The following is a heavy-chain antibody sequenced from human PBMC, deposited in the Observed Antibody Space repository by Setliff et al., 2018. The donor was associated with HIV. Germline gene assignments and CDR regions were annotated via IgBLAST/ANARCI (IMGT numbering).Heavy chain of an antibody. V-gene: IGHV4-61*02. CDR1: GGSISSETFS. J-gene: IGHJ6*02. Sequence: SETLSLTCTVSGGSISSETFSWNWIRQPAGKGLEWIGRIYTSGSTDYNPSLKSRVTMSVDTSKNQLSLKLSSVTAADTAVYYCARGGYYYYFGVDVWGQGTTVTVS. D-gene: IGHD3-16*01. CDR2: IYTSGST. CDR3: ARGGYYYYFGVDV.